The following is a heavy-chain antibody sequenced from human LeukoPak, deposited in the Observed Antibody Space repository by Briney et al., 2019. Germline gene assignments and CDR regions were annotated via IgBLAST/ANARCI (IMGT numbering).Heavy chain of an antibody. D-gene: IGHD3-10*01. CDR2: IIPIFGTA. Sequence: GASAKVSCKASGGTFSSYAISWVRQAPGQGLEWMGGIIPIFGTANYAQKFQGRVTITADESTSTAYMELSSLRSEDTAVYYCAREVYYYGSGSLPYYYYMDVWGKGTTVTISS. CDR3: AREVYYYGSGSLPYYYYMDV. J-gene: IGHJ6*03. V-gene: IGHV1-69*13. CDR1: GGTFSSYA.